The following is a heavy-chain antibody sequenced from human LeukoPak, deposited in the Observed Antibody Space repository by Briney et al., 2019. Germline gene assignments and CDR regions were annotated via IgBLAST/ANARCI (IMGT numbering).Heavy chain of an antibody. J-gene: IGHJ5*02. Sequence: PGGSLRLSCAASGFTFSAYEMNWVRQAPGKGLEWVSHISSSGTTTYYADSVKGRFTISRDNAKNSLYLQMKSLRAEDTAVYYCVKGGNWFDPWGQGTLVTVSS. CDR3: VKGGNWFDP. CDR1: GFTFSAYE. CDR2: ISSSGTTT. V-gene: IGHV3-48*03.